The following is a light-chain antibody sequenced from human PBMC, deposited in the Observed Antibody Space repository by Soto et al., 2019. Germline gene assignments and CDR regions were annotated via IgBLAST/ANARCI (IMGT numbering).Light chain of an antibody. CDR1: QGISSW. Sequence: DIQMTQSPSSVSASVGDRVTMTCRASQGISSWLVWYQQKAGKAPKLLIYAASKLQSGVPSRFSGSGSGTDCTLTISSLQPEDSATYYCQQANSFPQTFGQGTKVEIK. CDR3: QQANSFPQT. J-gene: IGKJ1*01. V-gene: IGKV1-12*01. CDR2: AAS.